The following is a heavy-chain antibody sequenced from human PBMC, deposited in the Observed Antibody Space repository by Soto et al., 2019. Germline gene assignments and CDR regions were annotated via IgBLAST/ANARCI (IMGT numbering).Heavy chain of an antibody. Sequence: GGSLRLSCTASGFTFSSFGMAWVRQAPGKGLEWVSAISGSGDSSYYADSVKDRFTISRDNPTNTLYLQMNNLRAEDTAVYYCAKVGIGMFSHKHQFDHWRQGTQVTVSS. D-gene: IGHD2-2*03. CDR1: GFTFSSFG. CDR3: AKVGIGMFSHKHQFDH. J-gene: IGHJ4*02. V-gene: IGHV3-23*01. CDR2: ISGSGDSS.